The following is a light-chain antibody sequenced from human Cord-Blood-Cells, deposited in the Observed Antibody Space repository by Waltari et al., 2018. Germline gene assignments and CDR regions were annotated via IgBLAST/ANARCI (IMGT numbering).Light chain of an antibody. CDR3: QQYNSYHS. CDR1: QSISSW. J-gene: IGKJ2*03. CDR2: KAS. Sequence: DIQMTQSPSTLSASVGDRVTVTCRASQSISSWLAWYQQKPGKAPKLLIYKASSLESGVPSRFSGSGSGTEFTLTISSLQPDEFATYYCQQYNSYHSFGQRTKLEIK. V-gene: IGKV1-5*03.